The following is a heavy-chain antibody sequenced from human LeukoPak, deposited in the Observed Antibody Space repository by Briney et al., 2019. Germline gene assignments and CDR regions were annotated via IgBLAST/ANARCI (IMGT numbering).Heavy chain of an antibody. D-gene: IGHD2-15*01. V-gene: IGHV1-2*02. CDR3: AREEPQYCSGGTCYSYAFDL. CDR1: GYTFTGYY. CDR2: INPNSGGT. Sequence: ASVKVSCKASGYTFTGYYMHWVRQAPGQGLEWMGWINPNSGGTNYAQKFQGRVTMTRDTSISTAYMELSRLRSDDTAVYYCAREEPQYCSGGTCYSYAFDLWGQGTMVIVSS. J-gene: IGHJ3*01.